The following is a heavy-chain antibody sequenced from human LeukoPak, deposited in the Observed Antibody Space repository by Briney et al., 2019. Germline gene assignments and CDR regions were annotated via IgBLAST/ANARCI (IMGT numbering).Heavy chain of an antibody. D-gene: IGHD6-6*01. V-gene: IGHV4-4*07. Sequence: SETLSLTCTVSGGSISSYYWSWIRQPAGKGLEWIGRIYTSGSTNYNPSLKSRVTMSVDTSKNQFSLKLSSVTAADTAVYYCASLAQNSIASPRLDAFDIWGQGTMVTVSS. J-gene: IGHJ3*02. CDR1: GGSISSYY. CDR2: IYTSGST. CDR3: ASLAQNSIASPRLDAFDI.